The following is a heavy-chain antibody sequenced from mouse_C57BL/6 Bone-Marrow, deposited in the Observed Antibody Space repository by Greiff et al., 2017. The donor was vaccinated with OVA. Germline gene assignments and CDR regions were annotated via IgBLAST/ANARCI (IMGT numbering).Heavy chain of an antibody. V-gene: IGHV1-81*01. J-gene: IGHJ2*01. Sequence: VQLQQSGAELARPGASVKLFCKASGYTFPSHGNSWVTPRTGQGLEWIGEIYPRSGNTYHTEKFKGKATLTADKSSSTAYMELRSLTSEDSAVYFCARYYYYGSSDYWGQGTTLTVSA. CDR1: GYTFPSHG. CDR2: IYPRSGNT. D-gene: IGHD1-1*01. CDR3: ARYYYYGSSDY.